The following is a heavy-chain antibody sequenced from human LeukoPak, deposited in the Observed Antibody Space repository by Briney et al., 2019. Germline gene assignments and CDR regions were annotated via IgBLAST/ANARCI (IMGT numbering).Heavy chain of an antibody. CDR1: GYTFTSYD. D-gene: IGHD6-19*01. J-gene: IGHJ5*02. CDR3: ARGRGSSGRRNWFDP. CDR2: IRVYNGDT. V-gene: IGHV1-18*01. Sequence: ASVKVSCKASGYTFTSYDINWVRQAPGQGLEWMGWIRVYNGDTNYAQKFKGRVTMTRDTSTSTVYMELSSLRSEDTAVYYCARGRGSSGRRNWFDPWGQGTLVTVSS.